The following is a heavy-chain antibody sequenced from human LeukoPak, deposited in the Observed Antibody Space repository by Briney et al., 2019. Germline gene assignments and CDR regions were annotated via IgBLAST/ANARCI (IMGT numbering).Heavy chain of an antibody. CDR3: ARGHCSSTSCSFDY. CDR2: ISSSSSYI. D-gene: IGHD2-2*01. J-gene: IGHJ4*02. V-gene: IGHV3-21*01. CDR1: GFTFSSYS. Sequence: GGSLRLSCAASGFTFSSYSMNWVRQAPGKGLEWVSSISSSSSYIYYADSVKGRFTISRDNAKNSLYLQMNSLRAEDTAVYYCARGHCSSTSCSFDYWGQGTLVTVSS.